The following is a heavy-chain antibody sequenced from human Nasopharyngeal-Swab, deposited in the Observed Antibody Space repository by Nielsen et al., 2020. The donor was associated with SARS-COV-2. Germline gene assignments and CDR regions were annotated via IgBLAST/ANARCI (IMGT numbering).Heavy chain of an antibody. Sequence: SETLSLTCTVSGGSIINYYWTWVRQPPGKGLEWIGYIYYSGSTNYNPSLKSRVTMSVDTSKNQFSLNLSSVTAADTAVYYCARSFLLDYWGQGTLVTVSS. J-gene: IGHJ4*02. CDR2: IYYSGST. D-gene: IGHD2/OR15-2a*01. CDR1: GGSIINYY. CDR3: ARSFLLDY. V-gene: IGHV4-59*08.